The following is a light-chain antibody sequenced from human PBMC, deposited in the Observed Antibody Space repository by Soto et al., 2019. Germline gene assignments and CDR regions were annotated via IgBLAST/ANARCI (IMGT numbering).Light chain of an antibody. CDR3: SSYTSSSTDV. Sequence: QSVLTQPASVSGSPGQSITISCTGTSSDVGGYDYVSWYQHHPGKAPKLTIYEVSNRSSGVSNRFSGSKSGNTASLTISGLQAEDEAEYYCSSYTSSSTDVFGTGTKAPS. V-gene: IGLV2-14*01. J-gene: IGLJ1*01. CDR2: EVS. CDR1: SSDVGGYDY.